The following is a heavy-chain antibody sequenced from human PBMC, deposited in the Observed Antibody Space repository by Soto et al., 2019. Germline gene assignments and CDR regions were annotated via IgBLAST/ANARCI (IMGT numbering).Heavy chain of an antibody. J-gene: IGHJ4*02. CDR2: IWYDGSNK. CDR3: ARETKHSGSSPSFFDY. Sequence: PGGSLRLSCAASGFTFSSYGMHWVRQAPGKGLEWVAVIWYDGSNKYYADSVKGRFTISRDNSKNTLYLQMNSLRAEDTAVYYCARETKHSGSSPSFFDYWGQGTLVTVSS. D-gene: IGHD6-6*01. CDR1: GFTFSSYG. V-gene: IGHV3-33*01.